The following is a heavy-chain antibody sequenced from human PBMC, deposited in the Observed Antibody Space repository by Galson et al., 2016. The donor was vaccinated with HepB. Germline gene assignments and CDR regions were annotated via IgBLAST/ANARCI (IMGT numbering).Heavy chain of an antibody. V-gene: IGHV1-58*01. J-gene: IGHJ4*02. CDR1: GFSFSSST. CDR3: AAESSYINYGDY. D-gene: IGHD4-11*01. CDR2: IVVGSGNT. Sequence: SVKVSCKASGFSFSSSTVQWVRQARGQGLEWIGWIVVGSGNTNYAQKLQERVPISRDMSTSTAYMELSSLRSEGTGVYYCAAESSYINYGDYWGQGTLVTVSS.